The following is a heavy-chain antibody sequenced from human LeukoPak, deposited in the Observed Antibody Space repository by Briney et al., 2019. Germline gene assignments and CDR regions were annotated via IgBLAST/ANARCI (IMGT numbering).Heavy chain of an antibody. CDR1: GYTFTSYG. Sequence: GASVKVSCKASGYTFTSYGISWVRQAPGQGLEWVGWISAYNGNTNYAQKLQGRVTMTTDTSTSTAYMELRSLRSDDTAVYYCARGGCSSTSCYWTSEPRYMDVWGKGTTVTVSS. V-gene: IGHV1-18*01. CDR2: ISAYNGNT. D-gene: IGHD2-2*01. CDR3: ARGGCSSTSCYWTSEPRYMDV. J-gene: IGHJ6*03.